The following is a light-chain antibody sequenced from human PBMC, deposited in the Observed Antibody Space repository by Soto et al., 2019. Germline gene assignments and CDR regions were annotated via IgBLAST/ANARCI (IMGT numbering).Light chain of an antibody. CDR2: DAS. CDR1: QSVSSSY. CDR3: QQRSNWPLT. Sequence: EIVLTQSPGTLSLSPGERATLSCRASQSVSSSYLAWYQQKPGQAPRLLIFDASKRATGIPARFSGSGSGTDFTLTISSLEPEDFAVYYCQQRSNWPLTFGGGTKVDIK. V-gene: IGKV3D-20*02. J-gene: IGKJ4*01.